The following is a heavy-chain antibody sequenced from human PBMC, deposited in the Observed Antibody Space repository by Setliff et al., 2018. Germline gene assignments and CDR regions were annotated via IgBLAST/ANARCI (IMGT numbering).Heavy chain of an antibody. CDR3: ARAVTYYDILTGQHHYDAFDI. CDR1: GYTFTSYY. D-gene: IGHD3-9*01. J-gene: IGHJ3*02. CDR2: IDPSGGST. Sequence: GASVKVSCKASGYTFTSYYMHWVRQAPGQGLEWMGIIDPSGGSTSYAQKFQGRVTMTRDTSTSTVYMELSSLRSDDTAVYYCARAVTYYDILTGQHHYDAFDIWGQGTMVTVS. V-gene: IGHV1-46*01.